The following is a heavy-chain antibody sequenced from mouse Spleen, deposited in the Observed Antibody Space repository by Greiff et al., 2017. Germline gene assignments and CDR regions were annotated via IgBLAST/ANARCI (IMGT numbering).Heavy chain of an antibody. CDR3: TRSPTVAPMDY. V-gene: IGHV1S81*02. J-gene: IGHJ4*01. D-gene: IGHD1-1*01. Sequence: QVTLKVSGAELVKPGASVKLSCKASGYTFTSYYMYWVKQSPGQGLEWIGEINPSNGGTNFNEKFKSKATLTVDKSSSTAYMQLSSLTSEDSAVYYCTRSPTVAPMDYWGQGTSVTVSS. CDR2: INPSNGGT. CDR1: GYTFTSYY.